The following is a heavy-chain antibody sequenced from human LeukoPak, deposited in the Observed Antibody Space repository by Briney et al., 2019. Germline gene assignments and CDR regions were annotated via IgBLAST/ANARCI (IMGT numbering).Heavy chain of an antibody. Sequence: GGSLRLSCAASGFTFSSYSMNWVRQAPGEGLEWVSSISSSSSYIYYADSVKGRFTISRDNAKNSLYLQMNSLRAEDTAVYYCARDDPIFGVVIDYWGQGTLVTVSS. CDR1: GFTFSSYS. CDR3: ARDDPIFGVVIDY. V-gene: IGHV3-21*01. D-gene: IGHD3-3*01. CDR2: ISSSSSYI. J-gene: IGHJ4*02.